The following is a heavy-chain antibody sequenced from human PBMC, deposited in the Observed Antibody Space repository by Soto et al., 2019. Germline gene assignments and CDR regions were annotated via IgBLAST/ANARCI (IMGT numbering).Heavy chain of an antibody. J-gene: IGHJ6*02. V-gene: IGHV3-48*02. CDR3: ASMYDYQVNYYYYGMDV. CDR1: GFTFSSYS. D-gene: IGHD4-17*01. Sequence: EVQLVESGGGLVQPGGSLRLSCAASGFTFSSYSMNWVRQAPGKGLEWVSYISSSSSTIYYADSVKGRFTISRDNAKNSLYLQMNSLRDEDTAVYYWASMYDYQVNYYYYGMDVWGQGTTVTVSS. CDR2: ISSSSSTI.